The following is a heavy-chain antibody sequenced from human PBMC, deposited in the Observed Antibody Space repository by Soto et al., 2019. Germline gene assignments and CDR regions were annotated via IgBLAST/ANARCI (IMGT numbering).Heavy chain of an antibody. V-gene: IGHV2-5*02. CDR1: GFSLTGSGVG. CDR2: IYWDDDT. D-gene: IGHD3-3*01. CDR3: ARFLWSDTSLYYFDY. J-gene: IGHJ4*02. Sequence: QITLKESGPTLVKPTQTLTLTCTFSGFSLTGSGVGVGWIRQPPGQAQEWLALIYWDDDTRYSPSLKSRLTITKDTSKNQVALTVTNMDPVDTATYYCARFLWSDTSLYYFDYWGQGTLVTVSS.